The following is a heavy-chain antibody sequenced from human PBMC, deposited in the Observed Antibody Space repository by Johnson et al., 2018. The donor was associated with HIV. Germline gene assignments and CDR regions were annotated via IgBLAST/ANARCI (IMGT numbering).Heavy chain of an antibody. V-gene: IGHV3-66*03. CDR2: IYSGGST. CDR3: ARDQDWGYYDSTAFDI. D-gene: IGHD3-22*01. J-gene: IGHJ3*02. CDR1: GFTVSSNY. Sequence: MQLVESGGGLIQPGGSLRLSCAASGFTVSSNYMSWVRQAPGKGLEWVSVIYSGGSTYYADSVKGRFTISRDNSKNTLYLQMNSLGAEDTAVYYCARDQDWGYYDSTAFDIWGQGTMVTVSS.